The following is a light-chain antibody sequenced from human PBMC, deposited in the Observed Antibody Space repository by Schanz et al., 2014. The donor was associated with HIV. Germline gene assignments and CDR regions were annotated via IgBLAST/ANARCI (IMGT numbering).Light chain of an antibody. V-gene: IGLV2-14*03. CDR3: GSYSSGDSHWV. Sequence: QSALTQPASVSGSPGQSITISCTGTSSNVGGYDYVSWYQQHPGKAPKLIIYDVSNRPSGVSWRFSASKSGNTASLTISGLQAEDEADYYCGSYSSGDSHWVFGGGTKLTVL. CDR2: DVS. J-gene: IGLJ3*02. CDR1: SSNVGGYDY.